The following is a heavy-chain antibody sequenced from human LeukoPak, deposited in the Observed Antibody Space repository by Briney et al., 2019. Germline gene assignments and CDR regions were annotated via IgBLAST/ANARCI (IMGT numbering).Heavy chain of an antibody. V-gene: IGHV4-39*07. CDR1: GDSISSSTYY. Sequence: SETLSLTCTSSGDSISSSTYYWGWIRQPPGKGLEWIGEINHSGSTNYNPSLKSRVTISVDTSKNQFSLKLSSVTAADTAVYYCARLRDPRKAGYSRPVQRDYWGQGTLVTVSS. CDR3: ARLRDPRKAGYSRPVQRDY. J-gene: IGHJ4*02. CDR2: INHSGST. D-gene: IGHD6-13*01.